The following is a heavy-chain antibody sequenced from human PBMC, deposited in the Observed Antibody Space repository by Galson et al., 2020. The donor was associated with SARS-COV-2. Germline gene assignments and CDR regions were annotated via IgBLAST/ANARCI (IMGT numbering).Heavy chain of an antibody. CDR2: ISSSGSYT. V-gene: IGHV3-11*06. CDR1: GYSFSDYY. Sequence: GESLKISCAASGYSFSDYYMSWIRQAPGKGLEWVSYISSSGSYTNYGDSVKGRFTISRDNAKKSQYLQMNSLRAEDTAVYYCARNGRDCSGGICYGAAYFQHWGQGTLVIVSS. CDR3: ARNGRDCSGGICYGAAYFQH. J-gene: IGHJ1*01. D-gene: IGHD2-15*01.